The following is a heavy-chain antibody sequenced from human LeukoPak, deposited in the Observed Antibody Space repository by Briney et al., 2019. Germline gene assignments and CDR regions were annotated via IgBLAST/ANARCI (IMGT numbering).Heavy chain of an antibody. J-gene: IGHJ4*02. V-gene: IGHV3-30*14. CDR1: GFTFSSYA. CDR2: ISYDGSNK. CDR3: ARDGPRSSYGSGSYYSVWYFDY. D-gene: IGHD3-10*01. Sequence: GRSLRLSCAASGFTFSSYAMHWVRQAPGKGLEWVAVISYDGSNKYYADSVKGRFTISRDNSKNTLYLQMNSLRAEDTAVYYCARDGPRSSYGSGSYYSVWYFDYWGQGTLVTVSS.